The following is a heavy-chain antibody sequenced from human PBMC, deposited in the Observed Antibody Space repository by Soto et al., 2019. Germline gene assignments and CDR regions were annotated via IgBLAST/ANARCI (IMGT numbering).Heavy chain of an antibody. CDR1: GFTFSDYY. D-gene: IGHD3-22*01. Sequence: QVQLVESGGGLVQPGGSLRLSCAASGFTFSDYYMSWIRQAPGKGLEWVSYISSSGSTIYYADSVKGRFTISRDNDKNSLYLQMNSLRAEDTAVYYCASTITMIVVVNSGDAFDIWGQGTMVTVSS. CDR3: ASTITMIVVVNSGDAFDI. J-gene: IGHJ3*02. CDR2: ISSSGSTI. V-gene: IGHV3-11*01.